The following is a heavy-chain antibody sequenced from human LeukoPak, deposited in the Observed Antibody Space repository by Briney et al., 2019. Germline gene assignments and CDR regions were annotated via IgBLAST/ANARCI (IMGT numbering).Heavy chain of an antibody. CDR3: ARAGPGIVVVPAAEPFDP. V-gene: IGHV1-69*13. CDR2: IIPIFGTA. CDR1: GGTFSSYA. J-gene: IGHJ5*02. D-gene: IGHD2-2*01. Sequence: ASVKVSCKASGGTFSSYAISWVRQAPGQGLEWMGGIIPIFGTANYAQKFQGRVTITADESTSTAYMELSSLRSEDTAVYYCARAGPGIVVVPAAEPFDPWGQGTLVTVSS.